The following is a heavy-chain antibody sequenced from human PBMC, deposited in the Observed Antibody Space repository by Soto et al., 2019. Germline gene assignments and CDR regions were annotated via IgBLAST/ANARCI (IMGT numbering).Heavy chain of an antibody. CDR1: GFTFSNYW. J-gene: IGHJ4*02. CDR3: AKIFSAYDYFDY. V-gene: IGHV3-23*01. D-gene: IGHD5-12*01. Sequence: GGSLRLSCAASGFTFSNYWMSWVRQTPGKGLEWVAYISGRRDESYYVDSVKGRFTISRDNSKNTLYLQMNSLRAEDTALFYCAKIFSAYDYFDYWGQGTPVTVSS. CDR2: ISGRRDES.